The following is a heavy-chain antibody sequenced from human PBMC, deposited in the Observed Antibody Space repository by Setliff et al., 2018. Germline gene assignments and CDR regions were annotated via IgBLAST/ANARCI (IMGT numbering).Heavy chain of an antibody. J-gene: IGHJ6*02. D-gene: IGHD2-15*01. CDR2: IIPILGIA. Sequence: SVKVSCKASGGTFSSYAISWVRQAPGQGLEWMGGIIPILGIANYAQKFQGRVTITADKSTSTAYMELSSLRSEDTAVYYCARRYCSGGGCLEYYYYGMDVWGQGTTVTVSS. V-gene: IGHV1-69*10. CDR3: ARRYCSGGGCLEYYYYGMDV. CDR1: GGTFSSYA.